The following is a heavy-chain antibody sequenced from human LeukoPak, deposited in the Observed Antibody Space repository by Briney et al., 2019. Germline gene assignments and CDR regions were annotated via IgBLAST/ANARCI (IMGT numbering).Heavy chain of an antibody. J-gene: IGHJ6*02. CDR3: AKAEGATLYYYGVDV. Sequence: GGSLRLSCVASAFTFSNYAMNWVRQAPGKGLEWVSTISSGGGDTYIADSVKGRFTISRDNSKYTLYLQMNRLRADDTAVYYCAKAEGATLYYYGVDVWGQGTTVTVSS. V-gene: IGHV3-23*01. CDR1: AFTFSNYA. CDR2: ISSGGGDT.